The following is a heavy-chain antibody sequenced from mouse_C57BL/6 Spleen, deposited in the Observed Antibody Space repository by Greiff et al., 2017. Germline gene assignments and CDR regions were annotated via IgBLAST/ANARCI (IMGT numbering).Heavy chain of an antibody. CDR3: ARLGYSNYGDY. CDR1: GFTFSSYG. J-gene: IGHJ2*01. CDR2: ISSGGSYT. D-gene: IGHD2-5*01. Sequence: EVQVVESGGDLVKPGGSLKLSCAASGFTFSSYGMSWVRQTPDKRLEWVATISSGGSYTYYPDSVKGRFTISRDNAKNTLYLQMSSLKSEDTAMYYCARLGYSNYGDYWGQGTTLTVSS. V-gene: IGHV5-6*01.